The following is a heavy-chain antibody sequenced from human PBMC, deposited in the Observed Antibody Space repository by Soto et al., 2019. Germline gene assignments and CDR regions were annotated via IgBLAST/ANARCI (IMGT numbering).Heavy chain of an antibody. Sequence: GESLKISCKGSGYSFTSYWIGWVRQMPGKGLEWMGIIYPGDSDTRYSPSFQGQVTISADKSISTAYLQWSSLKASDTAMYYCARRRRGYCSSTSCRDYYYGMDVWGQGTTVTVSS. CDR3: ARRRRGYCSSTSCRDYYYGMDV. V-gene: IGHV5-51*01. CDR2: IYPGDSDT. CDR1: GYSFTSYW. J-gene: IGHJ6*02. D-gene: IGHD2-2*01.